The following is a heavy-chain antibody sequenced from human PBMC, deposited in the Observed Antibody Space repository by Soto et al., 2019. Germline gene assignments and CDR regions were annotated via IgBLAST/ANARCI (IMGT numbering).Heavy chain of an antibody. CDR1: GGSISSSNW. Sequence: SETLSLTCAVSGGSISSSNWWSWVRQPPGKGLEWIGEIYHSGSTNYNPSLKSRVTISVDKSKNQFSLKLSSVTAADTAVYYCARDSEVSADTAMINYYYYGMDVWGQGNTVS. D-gene: IGHD5-18*01. CDR2: IYHSGST. V-gene: IGHV4-4*02. J-gene: IGHJ6*02. CDR3: ARDSEVSADTAMINYYYYGMDV.